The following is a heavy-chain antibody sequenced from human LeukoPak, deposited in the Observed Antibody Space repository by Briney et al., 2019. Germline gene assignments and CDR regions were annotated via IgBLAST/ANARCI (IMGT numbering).Heavy chain of an antibody. D-gene: IGHD5-18*01. CDR1: GGSISSYY. Sequence: SETLSLTCTVSGGSISSYYWGWIRQPPGKGLGWVGYIYYSGSTNYNPSLKSRVTISVDTSKNQFSLKLSSVTAADPAEYYCARVDTAMVPGLFDYWGQGTLVTVSS. J-gene: IGHJ4*02. CDR2: IYYSGST. CDR3: ARVDTAMVPGLFDY. V-gene: IGHV4-59*01.